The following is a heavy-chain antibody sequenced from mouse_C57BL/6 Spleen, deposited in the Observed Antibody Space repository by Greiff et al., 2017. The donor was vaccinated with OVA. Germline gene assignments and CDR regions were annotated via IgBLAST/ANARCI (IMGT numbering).Heavy chain of an antibody. CDR1: GYSITSGYY. Sequence: EVHLVESGPGLVKPSQSLSLTCSVTGYSITSGYYWNWIRQFPGNKLEWMGYISYDGSNNYNPSLKNRISITRDTSKNQFFLKLNSVTTEDTATYYCARGIYYDYDEGFYWGQGTLVTVSA. CDR2: ISYDGSN. CDR3: ARGIYYDYDEGFY. V-gene: IGHV3-6*01. J-gene: IGHJ3*01. D-gene: IGHD2-4*01.